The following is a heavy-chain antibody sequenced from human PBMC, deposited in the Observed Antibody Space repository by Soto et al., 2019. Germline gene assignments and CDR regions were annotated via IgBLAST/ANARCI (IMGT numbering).Heavy chain of an antibody. D-gene: IGHD2-8*01. CDR2: ISSSGSTI. CDR3: ARVGGYCTNGVCYTQWLAEFDY. CDR1: GFTFSSYE. J-gene: IGHJ4*02. Sequence: EVQLVESGGGLVQPGGSLRLSCAASGFTFSSYEMNWVRQAPGKGLEWVSYISSSGSTIYYADSVKGRFTISRDNAKNSRYLQMNSLRAEDTAVYYCARVGGYCTNGVCYTQWLAEFDYWGQGTLVTVSS. V-gene: IGHV3-48*03.